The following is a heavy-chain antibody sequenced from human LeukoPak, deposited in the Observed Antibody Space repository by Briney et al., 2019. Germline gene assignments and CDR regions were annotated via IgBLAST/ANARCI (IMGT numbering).Heavy chain of an antibody. CDR1: GFTFDDYA. CDR3: AKDVNYSPSGTFDY. Sequence: PGRSLRLSCAASGFTFDDYAMHWVRQAPGKGLEWGSSISWNSGRMDYADSVKGRFTISRDNAKNSLYLQMNSLRVEDMALYYCAKDVNYSPSGTFDYWGQGTLVTVSS. V-gene: IGHV3-9*03. D-gene: IGHD3-10*01. J-gene: IGHJ4*02. CDR2: ISWNSGRM.